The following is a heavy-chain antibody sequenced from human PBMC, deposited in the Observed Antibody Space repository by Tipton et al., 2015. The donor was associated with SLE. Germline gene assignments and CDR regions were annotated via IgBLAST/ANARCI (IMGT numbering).Heavy chain of an antibody. D-gene: IGHD4-23*01. CDR1: GDSLSGQY. CDR2: VFRGGST. V-gene: IGHV4-34*12. J-gene: IGHJ3*01. CDR3: AITFYGGGDAFDV. Sequence: LRLSCSVYGDSLSGQYWSWIRQPPGKGREWIGEVFRGGSTNYSPSLESRVTITVDMSKNQYSLRLISVTAADTAVYYCAITFYGGGDAFDVWGQGTKVSVSS.